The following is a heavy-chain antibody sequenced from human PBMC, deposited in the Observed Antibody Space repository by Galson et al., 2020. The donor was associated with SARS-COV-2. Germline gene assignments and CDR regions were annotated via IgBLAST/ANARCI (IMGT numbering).Heavy chain of an antibody. CDR2: TSYDGNNK. V-gene: IGHV3-30*18. CDR3: AKDKGGRASTYGYFYYYAMDV. J-gene: IGHJ6*02. CDR1: GFTFSHYG. D-gene: IGHD5-18*01. Sequence: TGGSLRLSCAASGFTFSHYGMHWVRQAPGKGLEWVAVTSYDGNNKYYVDSVKGRFTISRDNSKNTLYLQMNSLRAEDTALYYCAKDKGGRASTYGYFYYYAMDVWGQGTTVTVSS.